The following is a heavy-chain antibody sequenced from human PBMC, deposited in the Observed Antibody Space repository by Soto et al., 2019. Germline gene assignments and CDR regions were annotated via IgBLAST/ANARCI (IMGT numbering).Heavy chain of an antibody. CDR3: ARAGLGSWYFDL. J-gene: IGHJ2*01. CDR1: GFTFRSYS. V-gene: IGHV3-21*01. D-gene: IGHD3-10*01. Sequence: EVQLVESGGGLVKPGGSLRLSCAASGFTFRSYSMNWVRQAPGKGLEWVSSISSSSHYIYYADSVKGRFTISRDNAKNSLFLQMNSLTAEDTAVYCCARAGLGSWYFDLWGRGTLVTVSS. CDR2: ISSSSHYI.